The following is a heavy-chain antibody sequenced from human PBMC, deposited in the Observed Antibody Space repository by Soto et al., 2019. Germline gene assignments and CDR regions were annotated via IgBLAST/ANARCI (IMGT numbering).Heavy chain of an antibody. CDR2: VKSKTHGGTT. CDR3: TTDSYITVTPVRLDY. CDR1: GFTFSSYN. D-gene: IGHD4-4*01. Sequence: GGPMRLSSAASGFTFSSYNMNWVRQDPGKGLEWVGRVKSKTHGGTTDFAASVKGRFAISRDDSISMAFMRMNSLKIEDTAVYYCTTDSYITVTPVRLDYWGHGTLVTVSS. V-gene: IGHV3-15*07. J-gene: IGHJ4*01.